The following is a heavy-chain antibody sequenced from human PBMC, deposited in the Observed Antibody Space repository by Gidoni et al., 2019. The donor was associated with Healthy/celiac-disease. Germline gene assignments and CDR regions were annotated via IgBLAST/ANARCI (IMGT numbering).Heavy chain of an antibody. CDR2: IYYSGGT. D-gene: IGHD1-26*01. CDR3: ARHPRIVGAPDY. V-gene: IGHV4-39*01. J-gene: IGHJ4*02. CDR1: GGPISSSSSY. Sequence: QLQLQESGPGRVKPSETLSLTCTVSGGPISSSSSYWGWIRQPPGKGLEWIGRIYYSGGTYYNPSLKSRVTISVDTSKNQFSLKLSSVTAADTAVYYCARHPRIVGAPDYWGQGTLVTVSS.